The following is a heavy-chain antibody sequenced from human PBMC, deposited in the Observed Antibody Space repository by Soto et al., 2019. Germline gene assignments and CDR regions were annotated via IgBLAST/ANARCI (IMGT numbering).Heavy chain of an antibody. J-gene: IGHJ4*02. D-gene: IGHD2-2*01. V-gene: IGHV5-51*01. CDR1: GYNFNTYW. CDR2: IYPADSDT. CDR3: ARQYAAFDY. Sequence: EVQLVQSGAEVKKPGESLKISCKGSGYNFNTYWIGWVRQMPGKGLEWMGSIYPADSDTRYNPSFQGQVTISADKSVSTAYLQWSSLEASDTAIYYCARQYAAFDYWGQGTLVTVSS.